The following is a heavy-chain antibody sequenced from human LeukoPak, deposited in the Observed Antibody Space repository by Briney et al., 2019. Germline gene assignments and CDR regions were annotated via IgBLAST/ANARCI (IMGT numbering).Heavy chain of an antibody. Sequence: GGSLRLSCAASGFIFSTYDMHWVRQALGKGLEWVAVVSYDGSNIYHAASVQGRFTISRDNSKNTLYLQMNSLRAEDTAVYYCAKSLDAQAVADPFDYWGQGTLVTVSS. J-gene: IGHJ4*02. CDR3: AKSLDAQAVADPFDY. V-gene: IGHV3-30*18. CDR2: VSYDGSNI. CDR1: GFIFSTYD. D-gene: IGHD6-19*01.